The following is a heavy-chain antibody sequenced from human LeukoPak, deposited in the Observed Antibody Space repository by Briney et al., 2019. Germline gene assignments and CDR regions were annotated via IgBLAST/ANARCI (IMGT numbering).Heavy chain of an antibody. J-gene: IGHJ4*02. CDR3: ARERPPGDSSSWFLEGYFDI. V-gene: IGHV1-69*13. D-gene: IGHD6-13*01. CDR2: IISIFCTS. Sequence: TVKVSCKASGGTFSSYAISWVRQAPGQGLEWMGGIISIFCTSNYAQKFQGKVTITAAESTSTAYMELSTLRSDDTAVYYCARERPPGDSSSWFLEGYFDIWGQGTLVTVSS. CDR1: GGTFSSYA.